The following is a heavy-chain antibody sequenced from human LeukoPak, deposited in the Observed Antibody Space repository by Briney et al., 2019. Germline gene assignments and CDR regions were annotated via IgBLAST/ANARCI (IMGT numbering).Heavy chain of an antibody. CDR3: AREGRVVDP. Sequence: SETLSLTCTVSGGSISSYYWSWIRQPPGKGLEWIGYIYYSGSTNYNPSLKSRVTISVDTPKNQFSLKLSSVTAADTAVYYCAREGRVVDPWGQGTLVTVSS. CDR2: IYYSGST. D-gene: IGHD2-2*01. J-gene: IGHJ5*02. CDR1: GGSISSYY. V-gene: IGHV4-59*01.